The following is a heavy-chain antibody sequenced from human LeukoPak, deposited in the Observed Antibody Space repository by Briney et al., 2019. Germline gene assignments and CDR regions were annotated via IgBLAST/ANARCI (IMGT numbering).Heavy chain of an antibody. Sequence: SETLPLTCAVYGGSFSGYYWSWIRQPPGKGLEWIGYIYYSGSTYYNPSLKSRVTISVDTSKNQFSLKLSSVTAADTAVYYCASATIFGVVRQSGYFDYWGQGTLVTVSS. J-gene: IGHJ4*02. CDR3: ASATIFGVVRQSGYFDY. D-gene: IGHD3-3*01. CDR1: GGSFSGYY. CDR2: IYYSGST. V-gene: IGHV4-30-4*08.